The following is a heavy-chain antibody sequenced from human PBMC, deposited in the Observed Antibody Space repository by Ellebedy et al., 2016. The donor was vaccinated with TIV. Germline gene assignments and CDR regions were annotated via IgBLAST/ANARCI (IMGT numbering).Heavy chain of an antibody. Sequence: MPSDTLSLTCNVSGGSISSYYWSWIRQPPGKGLEWIGYIYYSGCTNYNPSLKSRVTISVHTSKNQCSLKLSSVTAADTAVDYCARDSSRITMVRGPFFDYWGQGTLVTVSS. V-gene: IGHV4-59*01. D-gene: IGHD3-10*01. CDR1: GGSISSYY. J-gene: IGHJ4*02. CDR3: ARDSSRITMVRGPFFDY. CDR2: IYYSGCT.